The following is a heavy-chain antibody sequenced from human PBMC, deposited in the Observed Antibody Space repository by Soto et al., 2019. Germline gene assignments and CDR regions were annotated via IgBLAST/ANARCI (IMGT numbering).Heavy chain of an antibody. Sequence: LRLSCAASGFTFSSYSINWVRQAPGKGLEWVSSISSSNSYIYYADSVKGRFTISRANAKNSLYPQMNSLRAEDTAVYYCARGSLGSSWSLWGQGTLVTVSS. CDR2: ISSSNSYI. V-gene: IGHV3-21*01. J-gene: IGHJ4*02. CDR1: GFTFSSYS. D-gene: IGHD6-13*01. CDR3: ARGSLGSSWSL.